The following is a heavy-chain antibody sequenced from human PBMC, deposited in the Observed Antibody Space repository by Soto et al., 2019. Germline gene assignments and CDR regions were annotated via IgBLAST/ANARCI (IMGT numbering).Heavy chain of an antibody. CDR2: INQSGST. J-gene: IGHJ4*02. CDR3: ARGLENAYCGGDCYVYYFDY. D-gene: IGHD2-21*02. V-gene: IGHV4-34*01. CDR1: GGSFSGYY. Sequence: QVQLQQWGAGLLKPSETLSLTCAVYGGSFSGYYWSWISQPPGKGLEWIGEINQSGSTNYNPSLTSRVTIAVDTSKHQFSLKLSSVTAADTAVYYCARGLENAYCGGDCYVYYFDYWGQGTLVTFGS.